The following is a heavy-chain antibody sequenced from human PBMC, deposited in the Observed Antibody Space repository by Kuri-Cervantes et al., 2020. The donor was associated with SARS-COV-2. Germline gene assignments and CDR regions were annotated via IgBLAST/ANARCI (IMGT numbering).Heavy chain of an antibody. D-gene: IGHD6-13*01. Sequence: GESLKISCAASGFTFSDYWMHWVRQAPGKGPMWVSRISYDGGRTMYADSVRGRFTISRDNAKNTPFLQMNSLRLEDTAVYYCVRDCTISSCSNAGKYWGQGTLVTVSS. CDR1: GFTFSDYW. CDR3: VRDCTISSCSNAGKY. V-gene: IGHV3-74*03. J-gene: IGHJ4*02. CDR2: ISYDGGRT.